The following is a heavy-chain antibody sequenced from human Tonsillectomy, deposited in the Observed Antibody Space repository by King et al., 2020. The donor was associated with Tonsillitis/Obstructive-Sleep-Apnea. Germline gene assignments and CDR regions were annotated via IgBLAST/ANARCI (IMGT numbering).Heavy chain of an antibody. J-gene: IGHJ6*02. CDR2: ISYDGSNK. CDR1: GFTFSSYA. Sequence: VQLVESGGGVVQPGRSLRLSCAASGFTFSSYAMHWVRQAPGKGLEWVAVISYDGSNKYYADSVKGRFTISRDNSKNTLYLQMNSLRAEDTAVYYCARGGLWLVLNYYYGMDVWGQGTTVTVSS. V-gene: IGHV3-30*04. D-gene: IGHD6-19*01. CDR3: ARGGLWLVLNYYYGMDV.